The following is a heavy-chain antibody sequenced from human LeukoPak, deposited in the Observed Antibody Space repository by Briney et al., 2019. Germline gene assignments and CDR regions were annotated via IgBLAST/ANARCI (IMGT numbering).Heavy chain of an antibody. J-gene: IGHJ3*02. D-gene: IGHD3-9*01. CDR3: ARDGATPYFDWFGI. CDR1: GGSISSSSYY. Sequence: SETLSLTCTVSGGSISSSSYYWGWIRQPPGKGLEWIGSIYYSGSTYYNPSLKSRVTISVDTSKNQFSLKLSSVTAADTAVYYCARDGATPYFDWFGIWGQGTMVTVSS. CDR2: IYYSGST. V-gene: IGHV4-39*07.